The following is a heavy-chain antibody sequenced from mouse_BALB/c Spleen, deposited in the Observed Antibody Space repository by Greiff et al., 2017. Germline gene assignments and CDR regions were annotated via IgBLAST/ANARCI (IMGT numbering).Heavy chain of an antibody. CDR2: IDPANGNT. D-gene: IGHD3-1*01. V-gene: IGHV14-3*02. CDR3: ARASSGRYYYAMDY. CDR1: GFNIKDTY. Sequence: VQLQQSGAELVKPGASVKLSCTASGFNIKDTYMHWVKQRPEQGLEWIGRIDPANGNTKYDPKFQGKATITADTSSNTAYLQLSSLTSEDTAVYYCARASSGRYYYAMDYWGQGTSVTVSS. J-gene: IGHJ4*01.